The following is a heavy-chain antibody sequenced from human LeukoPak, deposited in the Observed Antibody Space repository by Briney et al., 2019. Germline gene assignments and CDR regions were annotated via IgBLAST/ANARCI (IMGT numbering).Heavy chain of an antibody. CDR3: ARNRGRSWFDP. CDR1: GFTFSDYY. Sequence: GGSLRLSCAASGFTFSDYYMSWIRRAPGKGLEWVSYISSSGSTVYYADSVKGRFTISRDNAKNSLYLQMNSLRAEDTAVYYCARNRGRSWFDPWGQGTLVTVSS. D-gene: IGHD1-14*01. V-gene: IGHV3-11*01. CDR2: ISSSGSTV. J-gene: IGHJ5*02.